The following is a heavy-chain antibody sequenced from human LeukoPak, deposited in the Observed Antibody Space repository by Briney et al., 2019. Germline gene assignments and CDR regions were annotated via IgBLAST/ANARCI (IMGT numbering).Heavy chain of an antibody. Sequence: GGSLRLSCAASGFIFSFYCMHWVRQAPGKGPMWVSRICPDGTGISYADSVKARFTTSRDNAKNTVYLQMNSLREEDTAVYYCVRDFRSADYWGQGTLVTVSS. CDR1: GFIFSFYC. CDR2: ICPDGTGI. J-gene: IGHJ4*02. V-gene: IGHV3-74*01. CDR3: VRDFRSADY.